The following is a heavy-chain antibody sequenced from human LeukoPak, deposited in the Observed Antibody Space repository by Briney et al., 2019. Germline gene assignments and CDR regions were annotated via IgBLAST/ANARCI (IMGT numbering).Heavy chain of an antibody. CDR1: GFTFSDHG. Sequence: GGSLRLSCAASGFTFSDHGMHWVRQAPGKGLEWVAIIWYNGSKKYYAESVKGRFTISRDNSKNTLYLQMSSLRAEDTAVYYCARDPYGSGDGYFDYWGPGTLVTVSS. J-gene: IGHJ4*02. CDR3: ARDPYGSGDGYFDY. V-gene: IGHV3-33*01. CDR2: IWYNGSKK. D-gene: IGHD3-10*01.